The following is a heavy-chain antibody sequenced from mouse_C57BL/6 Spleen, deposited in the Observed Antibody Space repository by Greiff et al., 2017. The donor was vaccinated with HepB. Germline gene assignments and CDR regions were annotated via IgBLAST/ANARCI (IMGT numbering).Heavy chain of an antibody. J-gene: IGHJ1*03. V-gene: IGHV5-4*01. CDR1: GFTFSSYA. Sequence: EVMLVESGGGLVKPGGSLKLSCAASGFTFSSYAMSWVRQTPEKRLEWVATISDGGSYTYYPDNVKGRFTISRDNAKNNLYLQMSHLKSEDTAMYYCARDDDGSRGWYFDVWGTGTTVTVSS. D-gene: IGHD1-1*01. CDR2: ISDGGSYT. CDR3: ARDDDGSRGWYFDV.